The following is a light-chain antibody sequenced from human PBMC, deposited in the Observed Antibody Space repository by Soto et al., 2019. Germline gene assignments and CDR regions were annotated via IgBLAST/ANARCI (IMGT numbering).Light chain of an antibody. CDR1: SSNIGAGYD. J-gene: IGLJ2*01. V-gene: IGLV1-40*01. CDR2: GNS. CDR3: QSYDSSLSAVV. Sequence: QSVLTQPPSVSGAPGQSVTISGTGSSSNIGAGYDVHWYQQLPGTAPKLLIYGNSNRPSGVPDRFSGSKSGTSASLAITGLQAEDEADYYCQSYDSSLSAVVFGGGTKLTVL.